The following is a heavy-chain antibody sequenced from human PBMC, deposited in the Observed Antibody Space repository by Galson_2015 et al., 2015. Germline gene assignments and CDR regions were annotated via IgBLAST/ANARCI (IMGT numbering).Heavy chain of an antibody. J-gene: IGHJ4*02. V-gene: IGHV4-30-2*01. Sequence: YSGSTYYNPSLKSRVTISVDRSKNQFSLKLSSVTAADTAVYYCARALPPYCSGGSCYVDYWGQGTLVTVSS. CDR2: YSGST. CDR3: ARALPPYCSGGSCYVDY. D-gene: IGHD2-15*01.